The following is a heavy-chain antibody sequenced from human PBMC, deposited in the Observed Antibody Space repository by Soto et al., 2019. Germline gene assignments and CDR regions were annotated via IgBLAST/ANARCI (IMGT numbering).Heavy chain of an antibody. Sequence: ASVNVSCQASGYGFTSYGISWVRQAPGQGLEWMGWISTYFGKANYAQKLQGRVTITTDESTSTAYMELSSLRSEDTAVYYCARTRDGYKHSRALYFDYWGQGTLVTVSS. V-gene: IGHV1-18*01. CDR1: GYGFTSYG. CDR3: ARTRDGYKHSRALYFDY. CDR2: ISTYFGKA. D-gene: IGHD5-12*01. J-gene: IGHJ4*02.